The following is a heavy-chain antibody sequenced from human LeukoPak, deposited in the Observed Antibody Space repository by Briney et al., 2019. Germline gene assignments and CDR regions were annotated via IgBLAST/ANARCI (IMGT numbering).Heavy chain of an antibody. Sequence: MAWVRQAPGKGLEWISSLSSGRSPSYSDSLEGRLTMSSDNARNTLYLQIDNLRGEDTAMYYCARQLGYCAAGTCYFDSWGHGTQVTVSS. CDR3: ARQLGYCAAGTCYFDS. V-gene: IGHV3-69-1*01. D-gene: IGHD2-8*02. CDR2: LSSGRSP. J-gene: IGHJ4*01.